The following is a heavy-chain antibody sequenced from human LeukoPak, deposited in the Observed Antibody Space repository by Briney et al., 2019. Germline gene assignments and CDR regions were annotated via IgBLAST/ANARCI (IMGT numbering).Heavy chain of an antibody. CDR3: ANIREIEYGMDV. J-gene: IGHJ6*02. D-gene: IGHD2-2*02. CDR1: GFTFSSYG. Sequence: PGRSLRLSCAASGFTFSSYGMHWVRQSPGKGLEWVAVISYDGSNKYYADSVKGRFTISRDNSKNTLYLQMNSLRAEDTAVYYCANIREIEYGMDVWGQGTTVTVSS. V-gene: IGHV3-30*18. CDR2: ISYDGSNK.